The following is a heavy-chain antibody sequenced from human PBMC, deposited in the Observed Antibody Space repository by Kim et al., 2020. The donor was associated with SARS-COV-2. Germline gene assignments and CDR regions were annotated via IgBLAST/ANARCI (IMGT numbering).Heavy chain of an antibody. V-gene: IGHV4-34*01. D-gene: IGHD1-7*01. Sequence: TPSLKSRVTISVDTSKNQFSLKLSSVTAADTAVYYCARKYNWNYDYYFDYWGQGTLVTVSS. CDR3: ARKYNWNYDYYFDY. J-gene: IGHJ4*02.